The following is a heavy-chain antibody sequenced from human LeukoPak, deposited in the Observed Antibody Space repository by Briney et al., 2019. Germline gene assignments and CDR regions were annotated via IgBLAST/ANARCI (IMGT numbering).Heavy chain of an antibody. CDR3: AREVVPAAMTYYYYYYMDV. CDR2: IYTSGST. D-gene: IGHD2-2*01. Sequence: SQTLSLTCTVSGGSISSGSYYWSWIRQPAGKGLEWIGRIYTSGSTNHNPSLKSRVTISVDTSKNQFSLKLSSVTAADTAVYYCAREVVPAAMTYYYYYYMDVWGKGTTVTVSS. CDR1: GGSISSGSYY. J-gene: IGHJ6*03. V-gene: IGHV4-61*02.